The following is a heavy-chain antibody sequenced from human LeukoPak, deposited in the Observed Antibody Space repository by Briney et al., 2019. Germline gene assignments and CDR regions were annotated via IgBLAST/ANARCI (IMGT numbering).Heavy chain of an antibody. CDR1: GGSISSYY. V-gene: IGHV4-59*01. Sequence: SETLSLTCTVSGGSISSYYCSWIRQPPGKGLEWIGYIYYSGSTNYNPSLKSRVTISVDTSKNQFSLKLSSVTAADTAVYYCARAPGDADYWGQGTLVTVSS. D-gene: IGHD1-26*01. CDR2: IYYSGST. J-gene: IGHJ4*02. CDR3: ARAPGDADY.